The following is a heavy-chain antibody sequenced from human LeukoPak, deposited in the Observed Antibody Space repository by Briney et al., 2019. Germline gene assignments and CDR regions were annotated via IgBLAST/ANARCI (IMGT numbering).Heavy chain of an antibody. Sequence: GGSLRLSCAPSVFTLSIYAMRWVRHAPGKGLECVSTISVVGITTNYADSVKGRFTFSRDNSQNTLSLQMNSLTVEGTAVYYCVRGGYFSDGFDLWGQGTMVTVSS. D-gene: IGHD2-21*01. CDR3: VRGGYFSDGFDL. J-gene: IGHJ3*01. V-gene: IGHV3-23*01. CDR2: ISVVGITT. CDR1: VFTLSIYA.